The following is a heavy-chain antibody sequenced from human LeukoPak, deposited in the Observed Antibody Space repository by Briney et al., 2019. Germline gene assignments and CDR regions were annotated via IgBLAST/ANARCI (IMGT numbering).Heavy chain of an antibody. CDR2: IYYSGST. CDR1: SESFSGYY. J-gene: IGHJ4*02. D-gene: IGHD3-16*02. Sequence: SETLSLTCAIYSESFSGYYWSWIRQPPGKGLEWIGYIYYSGSTNYNPSLKSRVTISVDTSKNQFSLKLSSVTAADTAVYYCVRGGSYRYLDYWGQGTLVTVSS. CDR3: VRGGSYRYLDY. V-gene: IGHV4-59*01.